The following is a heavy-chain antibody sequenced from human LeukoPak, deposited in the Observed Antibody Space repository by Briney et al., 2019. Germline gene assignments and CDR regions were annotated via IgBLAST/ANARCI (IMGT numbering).Heavy chain of an antibody. CDR2: INHSGST. J-gene: IGHJ4*02. Sequence: SETLCLTCAVYGGSFSGSYRSWIRQPPGKGLEWIGEINHSGSTNYNPSLKSRVTISVDTSKNQFSLKLSSVTAADTAVYYCARGAGALTLDYFDYWGQRTLVTVSS. CDR3: ARGAGALTLDYFDY. V-gene: IGHV4-34*01. CDR1: GGSFSGSY. D-gene: IGHD4/OR15-4a*01.